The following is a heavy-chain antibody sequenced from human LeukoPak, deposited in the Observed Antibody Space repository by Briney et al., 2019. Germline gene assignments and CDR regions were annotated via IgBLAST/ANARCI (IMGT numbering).Heavy chain of an antibody. CDR3: VHKKVWGSGTYYKPHYYGMDV. D-gene: IGHD3-10*01. Sequence: SGPTLVNPTQTLTLTCTFSGFSLSTSGVGVGWIRQPPGKALGWLALIYWDDDKRYSPSLKSRLTITKDTSKNQVVLTMTNMDPVDTATYYCVHKKVWGSGTYYKPHYYGMDVWGQGTTVTVSS. V-gene: IGHV2-5*02. CDR2: IYWDDDK. CDR1: GFSLSTSGVG. J-gene: IGHJ6*02.